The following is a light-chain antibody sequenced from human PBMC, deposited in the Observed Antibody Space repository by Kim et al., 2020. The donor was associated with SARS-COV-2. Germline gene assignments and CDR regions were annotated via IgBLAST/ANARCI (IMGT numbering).Light chain of an antibody. CDR2: YDS. CDR1: NIVSKS. CDR3: QVWDSSSDHPV. J-gene: IGLJ3*02. Sequence: APGKTARITSGGNNIVSKSVHWYQQQPGQAPVLVIYYDSDRPSGITERFSGSNSGNTATLTISRVEAVDEADYYCQVWDSSSDHPVFGGGTQLTVL. V-gene: IGLV3-21*04.